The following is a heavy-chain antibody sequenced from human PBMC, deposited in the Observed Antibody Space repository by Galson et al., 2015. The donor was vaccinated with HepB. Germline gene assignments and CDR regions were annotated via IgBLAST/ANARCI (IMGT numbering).Heavy chain of an antibody. CDR1: GFPFRRYG. J-gene: IGHJ6*02. Sequence: SLRLSCAASGFPFRRYGLSWVRQAPGQGLEWDAGISGSESKAYYADSVNGRFTITRDTSKNTLYLQLSRLRADDTAVYYCAKGLYDTYYYYSTMDVWGQGTTVSVS. CDR2: ISGSESKA. CDR3: AKGLYDTYYYYSTMDV. V-gene: IGHV3-23*01. D-gene: IGHD2/OR15-2a*01.